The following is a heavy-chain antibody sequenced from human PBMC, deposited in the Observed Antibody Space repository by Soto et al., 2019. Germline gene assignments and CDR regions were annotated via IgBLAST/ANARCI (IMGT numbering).Heavy chain of an antibody. CDR2: IYYGGST. D-gene: IGHD3-10*01. V-gene: IGHV4-39*01. CDR1: GGSISSSSYY. CDR3: ARQGENYYGAGSYYTFNWFDP. Sequence: SETLSLTCTVSGGSISSSSYYWGWIRQPPGKGLEWIGSIYYGGSTFYNPSLKSRVTISVDRSKNQFSLKLSSVTAADTAVYYCARQGENYYGAGSYYTFNWFDPWGQGTPVT. J-gene: IGHJ5*02.